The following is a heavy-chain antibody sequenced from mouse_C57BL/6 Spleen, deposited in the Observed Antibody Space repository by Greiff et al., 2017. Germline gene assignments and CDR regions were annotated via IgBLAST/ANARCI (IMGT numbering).Heavy chain of an antibody. V-gene: IGHV1-82*01. Sequence: QVQLQQSGPELVKPGASVKISCKASGYAFSSSWMNWVKQRPGKGLEWIGRIYPGDGDTNYNGKFKGKATLTAVKSSSTAYMQLSSLTSEDSAVYFCARWGYDYDGTGGAMDYWGQGTSVTVSS. J-gene: IGHJ4*01. CDR3: ARWGYDYDGTGGAMDY. CDR1: GYAFSSSW. CDR2: IYPGDGDT. D-gene: IGHD2-4*01.